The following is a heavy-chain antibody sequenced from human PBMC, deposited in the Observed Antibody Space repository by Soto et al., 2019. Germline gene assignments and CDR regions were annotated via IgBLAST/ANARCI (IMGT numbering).Heavy chain of an antibody. CDR3: ASHVVEMASRLFLYYYGMDV. J-gene: IGHJ6*02. Sequence: GASVKVSCTASGGTFRSYAIGWVRQAPGQGLEWMGGIIPIFGTANYAQKFQGRVTITADESTSTAYMELSSLRSEDTAVYYCASHVVEMASRLFLYYYGMDVWGQGTTVTVAS. CDR1: GGTFRSYA. V-gene: IGHV1-69*01. CDR2: IIPIFGTA. D-gene: IGHD2-15*01.